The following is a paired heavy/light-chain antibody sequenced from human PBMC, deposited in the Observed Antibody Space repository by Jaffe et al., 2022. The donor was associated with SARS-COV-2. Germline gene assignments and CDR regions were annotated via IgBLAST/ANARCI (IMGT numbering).Light chain of an antibody. CDR3: VAWDDSLGAVV. J-gene: IGLJ2*01. V-gene: IGLV1-47*01. CDR1: TSDIGSNY. CDR2: RNN. Sequence: QSVLAQPPSASGTPGQSVTISCSGSTSDIGSNYVHWYQQVPGTAPKLLLFRNNQRPSGVPDRFSGSKSGTSASLAIRGLRSEDEAAYYCVAWDDSLGAVVFGGGTKVAVL.
Heavy chain of an antibody. CDR2: IYSSGTV. D-gene: IGHD4-17*01. CDR3: AREDSNEDPLTTYYLPLAPFEY. V-gene: IGHV4-61*02. Sequence: QVQLQESGPGLVKPSQTLSLTCTVSGDSISTGDHFWNWIRQPAGKGLEWIGRIYSSGTVNYNPSLRSRVTISADTSMNQFSLTLSSVTAADTAMYYCAREDSNEDPLTTYYLPLAPFEYWGPGTLVTVSS. CDR1: GDSISTGDHF. J-gene: IGHJ4*02.